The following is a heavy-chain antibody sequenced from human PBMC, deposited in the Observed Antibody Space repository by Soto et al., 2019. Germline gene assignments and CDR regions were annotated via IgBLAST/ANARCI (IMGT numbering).Heavy chain of an antibody. CDR3: AGKGDYGDYDQLPAFDI. V-gene: IGHV1-18*01. CDR2: ISAYNGNT. D-gene: IGHD4-17*01. J-gene: IGHJ3*02. Sequence: ASVKVSCKASGYTFTSYGISWVRQAPGQGLEWMGWISAYNGNTNYAQKLQGRVTMTTETSTSTAYMELRSLRSDDTAVYYCAGKGDYGDYDQLPAFDIWGQGTMVTVSS. CDR1: GYTFTSYG.